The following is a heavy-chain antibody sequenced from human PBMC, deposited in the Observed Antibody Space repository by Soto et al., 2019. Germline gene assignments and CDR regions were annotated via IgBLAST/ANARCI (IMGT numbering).Heavy chain of an antibody. Sequence: ASVKVSCQASGGTFSSYAISWVRQAPGQGLEWMGGIIPIFGTANYAQKFQGRVTITAEESTSTAYMELSNLRSEDTAAYYCAREPRTNWIQLWPYYFDYWGQGTLVTVSS. CDR1: GGTFSSYA. D-gene: IGHD5-18*01. J-gene: IGHJ4*02. V-gene: IGHV1-69*13. CDR3: AREPRTNWIQLWPYYFDY. CDR2: IIPIFGTA.